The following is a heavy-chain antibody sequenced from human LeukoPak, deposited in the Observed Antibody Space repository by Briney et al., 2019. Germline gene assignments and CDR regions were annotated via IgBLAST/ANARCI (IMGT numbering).Heavy chain of an antibody. D-gene: IGHD3-22*01. CDR3: AKDQSKENYDSSGVY. CDR2: ISGSGGST. V-gene: IGHV3-23*01. Sequence: PGGSLGLSCAASGFTFSSYAMSWVRQAPGKGLEWVSAISGSGGSTYYADSVKGRFTISRDNSKNTLYLQMNSLRAEDTAVYYCAKDQSKENYDSSGVYWGQGTLVTVSS. CDR1: GFTFSSYA. J-gene: IGHJ4*02.